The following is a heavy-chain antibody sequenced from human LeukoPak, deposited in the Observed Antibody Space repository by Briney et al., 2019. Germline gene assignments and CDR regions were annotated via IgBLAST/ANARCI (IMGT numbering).Heavy chain of an antibody. Sequence: GGSLRLSCAASGFTFSSYSMNWVRQAPGKGLEWVSSISSSSSYIYYADSVKGRFTISRDNAKNSLYLQMNSLRAEDTAVYYCASSGYSGSYLPNWGQGTLVTVSS. CDR2: ISSSSSYI. CDR3: ASSGYSGSYLPN. J-gene: IGHJ4*02. V-gene: IGHV3-21*01. CDR1: GFTFSSYS. D-gene: IGHD1-26*01.